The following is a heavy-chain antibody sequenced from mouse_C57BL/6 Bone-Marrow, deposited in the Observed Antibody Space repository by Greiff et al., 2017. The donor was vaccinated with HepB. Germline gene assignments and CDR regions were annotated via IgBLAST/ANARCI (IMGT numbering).Heavy chain of an antibody. D-gene: IGHD1-1*01. CDR1: GFNIKNTY. CDR2: IDPANGNT. J-gene: IGHJ1*03. V-gene: IGHV14-3*01. Sequence: VQLQQSVAELVRPGASVKLSCTASGFNIKNTYMHWVKQRPEQGLEWIGRIDPANGNTKYAPKFQGKATTTADTSSNTAYLQLSSLTSEDTAIYYCAREPITTVVERWYFDVWGTGTTVTVSS. CDR3: AREPITTVVERWYFDV.